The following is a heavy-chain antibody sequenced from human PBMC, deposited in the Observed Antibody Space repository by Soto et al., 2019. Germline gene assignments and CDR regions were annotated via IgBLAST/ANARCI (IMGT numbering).Heavy chain of an antibody. D-gene: IGHD3-22*01. J-gene: IGHJ3*02. CDR1: GGSFSGYY. V-gene: IGHV4-34*01. Sequence: SETLSLTCAGYGGSFSGYYWSWIRQPPGKGLEWVGEINHSGSSNYNPSLKSRVTISVDTSKNQFSLKLSSVTAADTAVYYCATLTYYYDSSGFGAFAILGQGTMVNGSS. CDR3: ATLTYYYDSSGFGAFAI. CDR2: INHSGSS.